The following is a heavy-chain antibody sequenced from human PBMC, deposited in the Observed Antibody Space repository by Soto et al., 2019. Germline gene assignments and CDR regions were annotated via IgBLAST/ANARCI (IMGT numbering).Heavy chain of an antibody. J-gene: IGHJ6*03. CDR3: ARGGYYYYYYMDV. CDR1: GYTFTGYY. Sequence: ASVKVSCKAPGYTFTGYYMHWVRQAPGQGLEWMGWINPNSGGTNYAQKFQGWVTMTRDTSISTAYMELSRLRSDDTAVYYCARGGYYYYYYMDVWGKGTTVTVSS. V-gene: IGHV1-2*04. CDR2: INPNSGGT. D-gene: IGHD1-26*01.